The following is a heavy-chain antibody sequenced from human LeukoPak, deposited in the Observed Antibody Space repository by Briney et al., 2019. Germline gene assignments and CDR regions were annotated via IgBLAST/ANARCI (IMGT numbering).Heavy chain of an antibody. V-gene: IGHV3-66*01. CDR3: TYGDYPLTY. Sequence: PGGSLRLSCTASGLSVSGNYWHWVRQAPGKALEWVSIIYSDGKVLYTKSVKGRFTFSRDKSKNTFYLQMNSLRAEDTAVYFCTYGDYPLTYWGQGTLVTVSS. CDR2: IYSDGKV. CDR1: GLSVSGNY. J-gene: IGHJ4*02. D-gene: IGHD4-17*01.